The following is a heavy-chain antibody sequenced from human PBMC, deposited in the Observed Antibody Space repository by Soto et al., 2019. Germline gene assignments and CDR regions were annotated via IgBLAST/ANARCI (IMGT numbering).Heavy chain of an antibody. V-gene: IGHV4-4*02. CDR3: ARGGHSMTTNREYFDY. Sequence: SETLSLTCAVSGGSISSSNWWSWVRQPPGKGLEWIGEIYHSGSTNYNPSLKSRVTISVDTSKNQFSLRLSSVTAADTAVYYCARGGHSMTTNREYFDYWGQGTLVNVSS. CDR2: IYHSGST. J-gene: IGHJ4*02. D-gene: IGHD4-4*01. CDR1: GGSISSSNW.